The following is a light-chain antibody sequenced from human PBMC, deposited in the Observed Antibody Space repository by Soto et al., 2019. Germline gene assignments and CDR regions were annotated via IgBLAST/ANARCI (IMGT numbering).Light chain of an antibody. V-gene: IGKV2-28*01. CDR3: RQALQTPFT. Sequence: DIVMTQSPLSLPVTPGEPASISCRSSQSLLHSNGYNYLDWYLQKPGQSPQLLIYLGSNRAAGVPDRFSGSGSGTDFTLKISRVEAEDVGGYYCRQALQTPFTFGPGTKGDIK. CDR2: LGS. J-gene: IGKJ3*01. CDR1: QSLLHSNGYNY.